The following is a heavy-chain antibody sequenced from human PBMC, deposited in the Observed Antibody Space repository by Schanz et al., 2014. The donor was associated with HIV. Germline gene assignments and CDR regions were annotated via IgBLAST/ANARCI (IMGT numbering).Heavy chain of an antibody. CDR1: AFTFRDAW. CDR2: VNHSGDT. CDR3: ARSELVLTEDDSWGLWSLGAEPGPFDQ. Sequence: VQLVESGGGLVKPGGSLRLSCTASAFTFRDAWMNWVRQAPGKGLEWIAEVNHSGDTNYNPSLKSRVTISVDTSKNQFPLKWDSVTAADTAVYYCARSELVLTEDDSWGLWSLGAEPGPFDQWGQGSLVTVSP. D-gene: IGHD1-26*01. V-gene: IGHV4-34*01. J-gene: IGHJ4*02.